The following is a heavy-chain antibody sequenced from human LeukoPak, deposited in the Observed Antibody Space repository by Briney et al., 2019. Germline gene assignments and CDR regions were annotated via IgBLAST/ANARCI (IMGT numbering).Heavy chain of an antibody. CDR1: DGSINNYY. CDR3: ARGAALVIDKYFDY. J-gene: IGHJ4*01. V-gene: IGHV4-59*08. D-gene: IGHD5-18*01. Sequence: SETLSLSCTVSDGSINNYYWTWIRQPPGKGLEWIGCIHYSGSTNYNPSLKSRVTISIGTSKKDFSLKLTSLTAADTAMYYCARGAALVIDKYFDYWGHGTLVTVSS. CDR2: IHYSGST.